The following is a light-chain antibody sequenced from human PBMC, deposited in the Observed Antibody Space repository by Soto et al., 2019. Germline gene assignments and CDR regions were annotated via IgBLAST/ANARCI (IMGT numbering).Light chain of an antibody. V-gene: IGLV2-8*01. CDR3: GSFAGSNNFI. CDR1: SSDVGAYNY. J-gene: IGLJ2*01. CDR2: EVN. Sequence: QSALTQPPSASGSPGQSVTISCTGTSSDVGAYNYVSCYQHYPGKAPKLMIYEVNKRPSGVPDRFCGSKSGDTASLTGSGLQADDEADYFCGSFAGSNNFIFGGGTKLTVL.